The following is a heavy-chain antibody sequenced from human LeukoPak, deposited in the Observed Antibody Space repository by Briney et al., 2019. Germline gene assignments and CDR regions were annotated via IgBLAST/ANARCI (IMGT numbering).Heavy chain of an antibody. CDR1: GYSFTSYW. CDR2: IYPGDSDT. CDR3: ARPSYGSGSYGGSFDY. Sequence: GESLQISCKGSGYSFTSYWIGWVRQMPGKGLEWMGIIYPGDSDTRYSPSFQGQVTISADKSISTAYLQWSSLKASDTAMYYCARPSYGSGSYGGSFDYWGQGTLVTVSS. V-gene: IGHV5-51*01. J-gene: IGHJ4*02. D-gene: IGHD3-10*01.